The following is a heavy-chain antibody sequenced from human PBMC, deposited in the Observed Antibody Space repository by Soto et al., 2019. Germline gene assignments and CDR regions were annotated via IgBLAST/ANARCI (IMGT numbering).Heavy chain of an antibody. J-gene: IGHJ4*02. V-gene: IGHV3-23*01. CDR2: FTRSGNT. CDR1: GFTFSNYA. CDR3: AREFAPGSPNYDY. D-gene: IGHD3-10*01. Sequence: GGSLRLSCAASGFTFSNYAMIWVSQAPGKGLEWVSTFTRSGNTYYADSVKGRFTIYRDNSKNTLYLQMDSLRAEDTAVYYCAREFAPGSPNYDYWGLGTLVTVSS.